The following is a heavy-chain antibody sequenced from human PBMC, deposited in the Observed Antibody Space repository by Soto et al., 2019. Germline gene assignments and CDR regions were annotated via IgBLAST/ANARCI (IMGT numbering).Heavy chain of an antibody. CDR2: IRSKANSYAT. J-gene: IGHJ6*03. CDR3: TRRGPRSYAPAMDV. Sequence: GGSLRLSCAAPGFTFSGSAMHWVRQASGKGLEWVGRIRSKANSYATAYAASVKGRFTISRDDSKNTAYLQMNSLKTEDTAVYYCTRRGPRSYAPAMDVWGKGTTVTVSS. CDR1: GFTFSGSA. D-gene: IGHD6-25*01. V-gene: IGHV3-73*01.